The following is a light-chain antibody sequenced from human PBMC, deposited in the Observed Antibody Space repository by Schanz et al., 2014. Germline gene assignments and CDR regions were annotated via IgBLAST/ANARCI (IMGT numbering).Light chain of an antibody. J-gene: IGLJ3*02. CDR2: DVS. Sequence: QSALTQPRSVSGSPGQSVTISCAGTSSDVGGHNYVSWYQQHPGKAPKLIIYDVSVRPSGVPDRFSGSKSGTSASLAITGLQAEDEADYYCQSYDSSLSGGVFGGGTKVTVL. V-gene: IGLV2-11*01. CDR3: QSYDSSLSGGV. CDR1: SSDVGGHNY.